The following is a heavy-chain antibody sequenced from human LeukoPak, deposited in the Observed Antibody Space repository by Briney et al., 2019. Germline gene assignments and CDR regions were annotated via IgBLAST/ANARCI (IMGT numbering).Heavy chain of an antibody. CDR2: IYYSGST. Sequence: PSETLSLTCTVPGGSISSYYWSWIRQPPGKGLEWIGYIYYSGSTNYNPSLKSRVTISVDTSKNQFSLKLSSVTAADTAVYYCARLEMATMGIDYWGQGTLVTVSS. V-gene: IGHV4-59*08. CDR3: ARLEMATMGIDY. CDR1: GGSISSYY. D-gene: IGHD5-24*01. J-gene: IGHJ4*02.